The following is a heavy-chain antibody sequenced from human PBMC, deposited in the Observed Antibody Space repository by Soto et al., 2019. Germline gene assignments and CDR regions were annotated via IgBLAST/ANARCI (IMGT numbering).Heavy chain of an antibody. CDR2: IYHSGST. CDR1: GGSISSGGYS. V-gene: IGHV4-30-2*01. J-gene: IGHJ4*02. CDR3: GSVPDC. Sequence: PSETLSLTCAVSGGSISSGGYSWSWIRQPPGKGLEWIGYIYHSGSTYYNPSLKSRVTISVDRSKNHFSLKLSSVTAAHTAVYSCGSVPDCWGQGTLVTVSS.